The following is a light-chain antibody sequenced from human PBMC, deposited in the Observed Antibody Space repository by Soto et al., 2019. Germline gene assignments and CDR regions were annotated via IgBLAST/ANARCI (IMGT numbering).Light chain of an antibody. V-gene: IGKV3-20*01. CDR1: QSVSSNY. CDR2: GAS. Sequence: VLSQSPGTLSLSPGERVTLSCRASQSVSSNYLAWYQQKPGQAPRLLIYGASTRATGIPDRFSGSGSGTDYTLTISRLEPEDFAVYYCQQYGNLPLTFGGGTKVDI. CDR3: QQYGNLPLT. J-gene: IGKJ4*01.